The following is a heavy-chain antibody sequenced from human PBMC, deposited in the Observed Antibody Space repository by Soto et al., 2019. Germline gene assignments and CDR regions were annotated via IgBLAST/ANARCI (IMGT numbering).Heavy chain of an antibody. CDR1: GFTFSTYG. V-gene: IGHV3-30*02. CDR3: ARGLDYDSSGYYLDF. CDR2: IQYHGINK. Sequence: GGSLRLSCAASGFTFSTYGMHWVRQAPGKGLEWVAFIQYHGINKDYADSVKGRFTISRDDSRNTLYLQMNSLRAEDTAVYYCARGLDYDSSGYYLDFWGQGALVTVSS. J-gene: IGHJ4*02. D-gene: IGHD3-22*01.